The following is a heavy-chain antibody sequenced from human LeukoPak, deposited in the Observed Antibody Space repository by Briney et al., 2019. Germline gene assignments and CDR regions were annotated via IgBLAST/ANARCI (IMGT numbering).Heavy chain of an antibody. CDR2: IYYSGST. J-gene: IGHJ6*03. CDR3: ARDLCSSTSCYSPHGYYMDV. CDR1: GGSISSGDYY. D-gene: IGHD2-2*01. V-gene: IGHV4-30-4*08. Sequence: PSQTLSLTCTVSGGSISSGDYYWSWIRQPPGKGLEWIGYIYYSGSTYYNPSLKSRVTISVDTSKNQFSLKLSSVTAADTAVYYCARDLCSSTSCYSPHGYYMDVWGKGTTVTVSS.